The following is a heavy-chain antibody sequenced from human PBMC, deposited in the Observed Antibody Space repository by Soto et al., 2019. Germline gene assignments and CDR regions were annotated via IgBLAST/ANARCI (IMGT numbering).Heavy chain of an antibody. V-gene: IGHV3-33*01. D-gene: IGHD2-15*01. J-gene: IGHJ4*02. CDR2: IWYDGSNK. CDR1: GFPFSSYG. Sequence: GGSLRLSCAASGFPFSSYGMHWVRQAPGKGLEWVAVIWYDGSNKYYADSVKGRFTISRDNSKNTLYLQMNSLRAEDTAVYYCARETTHCSGGSCYSEGFDYWGQGTLVTVSS. CDR3: ARETTHCSGGSCYSEGFDY.